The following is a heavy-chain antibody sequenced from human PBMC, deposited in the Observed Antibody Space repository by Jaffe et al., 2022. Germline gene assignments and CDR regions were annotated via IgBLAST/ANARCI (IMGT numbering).Heavy chain of an antibody. Sequence: EVQLVESGGDLVQPGGSLRLSCGASGLSFGYQWMTWVRQTPGKGLEWVANISPDGGGKFYLDSVKGRFTIFRDNAKNSLYLQMNSLRVEDTGVYYCAKDELFGRLDYWGQGTLVTVSS. V-gene: IGHV3-7*01. CDR3: AKDELFGRLDY. J-gene: IGHJ4*02. CDR2: ISPDGGGK. CDR1: GLSFGYQW. D-gene: IGHD3-16*01.